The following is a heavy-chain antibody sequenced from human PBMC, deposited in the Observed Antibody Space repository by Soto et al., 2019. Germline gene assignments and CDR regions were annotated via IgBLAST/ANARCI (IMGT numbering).Heavy chain of an antibody. CDR3: ARLTHHGSGSYPDA. D-gene: IGHD3-10*01. Sequence: QLQLQESGPGLVKTSETLSLTCSVSDGPFSSPYYCWGWLRQPPGKGPEWIGTVYSDGSTYYNSSLQSRLSMSADTSKRQISLRLTSVTAADTAVYYWARLTHHGSGSYPDAWGQGRLVTVSS. J-gene: IGHJ5*02. CDR2: VYSDGST. CDR1: DGPFSSPYYC. V-gene: IGHV4-39*01.